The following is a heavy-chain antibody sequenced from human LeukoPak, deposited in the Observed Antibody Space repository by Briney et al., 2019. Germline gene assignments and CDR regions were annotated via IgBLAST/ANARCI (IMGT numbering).Heavy chain of an antibody. CDR3: AREDVVLVDAVRYCYYGMDV. D-gene: IGHD2-8*01. CDR2: INPSGGST. CDR1: GYNFISYY. V-gene: IGHV1-46*01. J-gene: IGHJ6*02. Sequence: ASVKVSCKASGYNFISYYMHWVRQAPGQGLEWMGIINPSGGSTSYAQKFQDRFTMNRDTSTSTVYMELSSLKSEDTAVYYCAREDVVLVDAVRYCYYGMDVWGQGTTVTVSS.